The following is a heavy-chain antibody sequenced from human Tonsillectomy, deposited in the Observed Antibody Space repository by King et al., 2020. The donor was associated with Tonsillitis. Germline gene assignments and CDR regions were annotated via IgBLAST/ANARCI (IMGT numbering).Heavy chain of an antibody. CDR1: GYTFTSYG. Sequence: QLVQSGAEVKKPGASVKVSCKASGYTFTSYGISWVRQAPGQGLEWMGWISAYNGNTNYAQKLQGRVTMTTDTSTSTAYMELRSLRSDDPAVYYCAREGYCSSTSCYGGIFYYYYGMDVWGQGTTVTVSS. J-gene: IGHJ6*02. D-gene: IGHD2-2*01. CDR2: ISAYNGNT. CDR3: AREGYCSSTSCYGGIFYYYYGMDV. V-gene: IGHV1-18*04.